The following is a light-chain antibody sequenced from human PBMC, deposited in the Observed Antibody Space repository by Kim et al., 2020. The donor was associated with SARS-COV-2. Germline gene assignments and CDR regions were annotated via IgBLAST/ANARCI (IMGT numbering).Light chain of an antibody. CDR1: KLGDKY. CDR2: QDS. CDR3: QAWDSSSVV. Sequence: GAPGQTASIDCSGDKLGDKYACWYQQKPGQSPVLVIYQDSKRPSGIPERFSGSNSGNTATLTISGTQAMDEADYYCQAWDSSSVVFGGGTQLTVL. J-gene: IGLJ2*01. V-gene: IGLV3-1*01.